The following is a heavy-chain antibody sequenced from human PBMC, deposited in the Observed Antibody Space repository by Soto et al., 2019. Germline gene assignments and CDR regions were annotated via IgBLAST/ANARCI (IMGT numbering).Heavy chain of an antibody. V-gene: IGHV3-74*01. Sequence: GSLLLPCSVSGFTVSDYWMHWVRQAAGEGLVWVSRISDDAISTSYAKFVKGRFTISRDYAKNMVYLQLNSLTAEDAAFYFCARQVPISGVNYFDYWGQGTLVTVSS. J-gene: IGHJ4*02. CDR3: ARQVPISGVNYFDY. D-gene: IGHD5-12*01. CDR2: ISDDAIST. CDR1: GFTVSDYW.